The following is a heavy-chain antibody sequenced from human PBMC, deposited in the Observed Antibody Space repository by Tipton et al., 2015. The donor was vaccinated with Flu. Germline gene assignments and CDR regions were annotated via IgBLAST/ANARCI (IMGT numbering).Heavy chain of an antibody. Sequence: GLVKPSETLSLTCTISADSISSDYYWGWIRRPAGKGLEWIGRIHTSGSITYNPSLKSRVTISVDTSKNQFSLRLSSVTAADTAMYYCARDRSGVGGTDYWGQGTLVTVSS. D-gene: IGHD3-10*01. CDR1: ADSISSDYY. CDR2: IHTSGSI. J-gene: IGHJ4*02. V-gene: IGHV4-61*02. CDR3: ARDRSGVGGTDY.